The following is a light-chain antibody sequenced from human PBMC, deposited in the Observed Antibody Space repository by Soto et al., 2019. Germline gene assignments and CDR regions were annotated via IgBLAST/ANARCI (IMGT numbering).Light chain of an antibody. Sequence: ERVMTQFPATLSVSPGAKATLSCRASQTVSNNLAWYQQKPGQAPRLLIYFASTRATAVPARFSGSGSGTEFTLTISNLQAEDSAVYYCQHYNEWPLTFGGGTKLETK. CDR2: FAS. CDR3: QHYNEWPLT. CDR1: QTVSNN. V-gene: IGKV3-15*01. J-gene: IGKJ4*01.